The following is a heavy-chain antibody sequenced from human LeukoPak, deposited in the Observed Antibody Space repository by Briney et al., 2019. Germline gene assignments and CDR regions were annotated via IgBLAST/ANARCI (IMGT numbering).Heavy chain of an antibody. D-gene: IGHD4-23*01. V-gene: IGHV3-23*01. J-gene: IGHJ4*02. Sequence: GGSLRLSCAASGFTFSSYAMSWVRQAPGKGLEWVSAISGSGTSTYYADSVKGRFTISRDNSKNTLYLQMNSLRAEDTAVYYCAKVGGNYVDFDYWAQGTLVTVSS. CDR1: GFTFSSYA. CDR2: ISGSGTST. CDR3: AKVGGNYVDFDY.